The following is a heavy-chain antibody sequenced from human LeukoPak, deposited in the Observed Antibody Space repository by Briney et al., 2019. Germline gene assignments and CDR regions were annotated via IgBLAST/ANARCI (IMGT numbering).Heavy chain of an antibody. J-gene: IGHJ5*02. Sequence: SVKVSCKASGGTFSSYAISWVRQAPGQGLEWMGGIIPIFGTANYAQKFQGRVTVTADESTSPAYMELSSLRSEDTAVYYCAADPYYYDSSGYYYAGFDPWGQGTLVTVSS. D-gene: IGHD3-22*01. CDR1: GGTFSSYA. CDR3: AADPYYYDSSGYYYAGFDP. CDR2: IIPIFGTA. V-gene: IGHV1-69*13.